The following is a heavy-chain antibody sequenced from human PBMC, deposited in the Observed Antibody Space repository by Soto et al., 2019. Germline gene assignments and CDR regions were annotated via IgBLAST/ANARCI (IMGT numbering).Heavy chain of an antibody. V-gene: IGHV3-9*01. CDR2: ISWNSASM. J-gene: IGHJ4*02. CDR1: GFTFDDYA. Sequence: GGSLRLSCAASGFTFDDYAMHWVRQAPGKGLEWVSGISWNSASMDYADSVKDRFSISRDNAENSLYLQVNILKIEDTAFYYCARSFSDSYYDLDFWGQGTLVTVSS. D-gene: IGHD1-26*01. CDR3: ARSFSDSYYDLDF.